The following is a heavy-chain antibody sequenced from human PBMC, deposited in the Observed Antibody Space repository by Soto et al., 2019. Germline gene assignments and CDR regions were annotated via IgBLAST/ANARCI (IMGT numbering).Heavy chain of an antibody. Sequence: EVQLVESGGGLVQPGGSLRLSCAASGFTLSSYSMNWVRQAPGKGLEWVSYISSSSSTTYYADSVKGRFTISRDSAKNSVYLQMNSLRAEDTAVYYCAREGDSSGWYNWFDPWGQGTLVTVSS. V-gene: IGHV3-48*01. CDR2: ISSSSSTT. CDR1: GFTLSSYS. CDR3: AREGDSSGWYNWFDP. D-gene: IGHD3-22*01. J-gene: IGHJ5*02.